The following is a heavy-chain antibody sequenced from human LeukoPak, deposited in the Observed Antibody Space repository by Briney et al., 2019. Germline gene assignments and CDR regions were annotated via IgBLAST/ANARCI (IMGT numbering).Heavy chain of an antibody. V-gene: IGHV4-30-4*08. CDR1: GGSISSGDYY. CDR2: IYYSGST. J-gene: IGHJ3*02. CDR3: ARDDALDAFDI. Sequence: PSQTLSLTCTVSGGSISSGDYYWSWIRQPPGKGLEWIGYIYYSGSTYYNPSLKSRVTISVDTSKNQFPLKLSSVTAADTSVYYCARDDALDAFDIWGQGTMVTVSS.